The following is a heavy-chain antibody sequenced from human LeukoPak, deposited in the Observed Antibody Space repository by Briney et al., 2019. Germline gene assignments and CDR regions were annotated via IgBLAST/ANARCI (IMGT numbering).Heavy chain of an antibody. CDR1: GLAFSSYG. Sequence: GGSLRLSCAASGLAFSSYGMHWVRQAPGKGLQWLAFIRLDGTLQYYADSVKGRFTVSRDNSLNTLYLQMNSLSGDDTAVYFCARSGGSYGPGPWGQGTLVTVAS. V-gene: IGHV3-30*02. D-gene: IGHD3-16*01. CDR2: IRLDGTLQ. CDR3: ARSGGSYGPGP. J-gene: IGHJ5*02.